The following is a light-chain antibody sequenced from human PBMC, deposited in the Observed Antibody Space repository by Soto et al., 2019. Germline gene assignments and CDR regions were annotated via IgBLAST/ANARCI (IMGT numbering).Light chain of an antibody. Sequence: QSALTQPASVSGSPGQSITISCTGTSSDVGGYNHVSWYQHHPGKAPKLMIYEVSNRPSGVSNRFSGSKSGNTASLTISGLQADDEADYYCQSYDSTLSARYVFGTGTKVTVL. J-gene: IGLJ1*01. V-gene: IGLV2-14*01. CDR1: SSDVGGYNH. CDR3: QSYDSTLSARYV. CDR2: EVS.